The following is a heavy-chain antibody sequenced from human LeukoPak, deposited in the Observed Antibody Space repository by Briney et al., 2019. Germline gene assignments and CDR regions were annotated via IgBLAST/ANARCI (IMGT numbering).Heavy chain of an antibody. V-gene: IGHV1-2*02. CDR2: INPNSGGT. D-gene: IGHD1-14*01. CDR1: GYTFTGYY. CDR3: ARENRGGTSISSHIYYFDY. Sequence: ASVKVSCKASGYTFTGYYMHWVRQAPGQGLEWMGWINPNSGGTYFAQKFQGRVTMTRDTSISTAYMELSRLRSDDTAVYYCARENRGGTSISSHIYYFDYWGQGTLVTVSS. J-gene: IGHJ4*02.